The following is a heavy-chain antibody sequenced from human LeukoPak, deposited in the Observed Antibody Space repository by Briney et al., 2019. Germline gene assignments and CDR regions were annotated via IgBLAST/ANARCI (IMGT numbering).Heavy chain of an antibody. V-gene: IGHV3-23*01. CDR2: ISKTGDTT. CDR3: ARGAWLDY. J-gene: IGHJ5*01. CDR1: GFTFSDAW. Sequence: GGSLRLSCAASGFTFSDAWMSWVRQAPGRGLEWVSTISKTGDTTYYSDSVKGRFTISRGDSRNTLYLEMNSLRAEDSAVYYCARGAWLDYWGHGTLVTVSS.